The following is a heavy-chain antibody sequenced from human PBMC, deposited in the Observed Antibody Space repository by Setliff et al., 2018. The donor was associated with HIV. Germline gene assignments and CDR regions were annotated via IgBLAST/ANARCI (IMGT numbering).Heavy chain of an antibody. CDR3: ARGLSVYSYANVYYYHGMDV. CDR1: GGSISSDSYY. J-gene: IGHJ6*02. Sequence: PETLSLTCTVSGGSISSDSYYWGWIRQPPGKGLEWIASINYSGNTYHNPSLKTRVTISVDTSKSQFSLKMTSVTAADTAVYYCARGLSVYSYANVYYYHGMDVWGQGTTVTVSS. V-gene: IGHV4-39*01. CDR2: INYSGNT. D-gene: IGHD5-18*01.